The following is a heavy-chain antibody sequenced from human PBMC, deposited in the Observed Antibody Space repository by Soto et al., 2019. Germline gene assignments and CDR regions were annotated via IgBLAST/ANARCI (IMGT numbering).Heavy chain of an antibody. CDR2: INGGNGNT. Sequence: QVQLVQSGAEVKKPGASVKVSCKASGYTFTSHAMHWVRQAPGQRLEWMGWINGGNGNTIYSQRFQGRVTLTRDTSASTSYMELSSLKSEDTAVYYCARDGHRGDRSDIIYWGQGTLVTVSS. V-gene: IGHV1-3*01. CDR1: GYTFTSHA. D-gene: IGHD2-15*01. CDR3: ARDGHRGDRSDIIY. J-gene: IGHJ4*02.